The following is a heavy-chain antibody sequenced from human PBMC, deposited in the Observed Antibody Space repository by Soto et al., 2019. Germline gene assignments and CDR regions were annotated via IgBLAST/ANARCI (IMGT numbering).Heavy chain of an antibody. CDR1: GYTFTSYD. D-gene: IGHD6-6*01. J-gene: IGHJ6*03. V-gene: IGHV1-8*01. Sequence: ASVKVSCKASGYTFTSYDINWVRQATGQGLEWMGWMNPNSGNTGYAQKFQGRVTMTRNTSISTAYMELSSLRSEDTAVYYCARGIAARLRANYYYYMDVWGKGTTVTVSS. CDR3: ARGIAARLRANYYYYMDV. CDR2: MNPNSGNT.